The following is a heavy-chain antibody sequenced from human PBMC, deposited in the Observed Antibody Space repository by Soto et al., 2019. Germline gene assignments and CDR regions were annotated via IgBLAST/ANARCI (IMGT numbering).Heavy chain of an antibody. Sequence: PGGSLRLSCAASGFTFNSYWMHWVRQAPGKGLVWVSHIDSDGNSTTYADSVKGRFTISRDNAKNTLYLQMNSLRAEDTAVYYCARVVHYYGSGSYYGPYFDYWGQGTLVTVSS. V-gene: IGHV3-74*01. CDR1: GFTFNSYW. CDR3: ARVVHYYGSGSYYGPYFDY. J-gene: IGHJ4*02. D-gene: IGHD3-10*01. CDR2: IDSDGNST.